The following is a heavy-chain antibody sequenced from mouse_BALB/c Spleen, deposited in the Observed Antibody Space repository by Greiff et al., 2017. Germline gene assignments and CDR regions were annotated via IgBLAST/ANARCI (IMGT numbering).Heavy chain of an antibody. D-gene: IGHD2-1*01. CDR2: FYPGSGSI. CDR3: ARHDEWDGNYVGYFDY. Sequence: QVQLKQSGAELVKPGASVKLSCKASGYTFTEYIIHWVKQRSGQGLEWIGWFYPGSGSIKYNEKFKDKATLTADKSSSTVYMELSRLTSEDSAVYFCARHDEWDGNYVGYFDYWGQGTTLTVSS. CDR1: GYTFTEYI. V-gene: IGHV1-62-2*01. J-gene: IGHJ2*01.